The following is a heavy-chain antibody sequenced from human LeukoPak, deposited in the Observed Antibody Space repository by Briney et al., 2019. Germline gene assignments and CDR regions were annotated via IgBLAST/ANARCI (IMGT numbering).Heavy chain of an antibody. CDR1: GFFFDNYA. J-gene: IGHJ4*02. V-gene: IGHV3-43*02. Sequence: GGSLRLSCAAPGFFFDNYAIHWVRQALGKGLEWVSLISGDGGSTFYADSVRGRFTISRDNTRKSLSLQMSSLRSEDTALYYCARESETSGWYDYWGQGTLVTVSS. CDR2: ISGDGGST. D-gene: IGHD6-19*01. CDR3: ARESETSGWYDY.